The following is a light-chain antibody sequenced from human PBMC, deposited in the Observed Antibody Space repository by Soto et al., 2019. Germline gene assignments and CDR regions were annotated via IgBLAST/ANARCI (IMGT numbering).Light chain of an antibody. CDR3: QVWDSSSDHVV. V-gene: IGLV3-21*04. CDR1: NIGSKS. CDR2: YDS. Sequence: SYELTQPPSVSVAPGKTARITCGGNNIGSKSVHWYQQKPGQAPVLVIYYDSDRPSGIPERFSGSNSGNTATLTISRVEAGDEAEYYCQVWDSSSDHVVFGGGTKLTVL. J-gene: IGLJ2*01.